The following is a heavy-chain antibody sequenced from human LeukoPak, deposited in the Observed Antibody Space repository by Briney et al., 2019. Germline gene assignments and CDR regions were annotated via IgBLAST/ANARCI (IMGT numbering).Heavy chain of an antibody. Sequence: VGALRVSCAASVFIFSGYAMTWVRQAPGKGLEWVSIIGGDGGGTNYADSVRGRFTISRDNSKNTLYLQMNSLRAEDTAVYSCAKVRGYCNGGSCYWADPWGQGTLVTVSS. CDR3: AKVRGYCNGGSCYWADP. V-gene: IGHV3-23*01. CDR2: IGGDGGGT. CDR1: VFIFSGYA. J-gene: IGHJ5*02. D-gene: IGHD2-15*01.